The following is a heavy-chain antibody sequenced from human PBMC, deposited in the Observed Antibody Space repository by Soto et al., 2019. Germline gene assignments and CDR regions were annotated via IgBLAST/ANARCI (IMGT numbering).Heavy chain of an antibody. CDR3: VRRHVSATGIDWFDP. CDR2: FDPEDGET. Sequence: GASVKVSCKVSGYTLTELSMHWVRQAPGKGLEWMGGFDPEDGETIYAQKFQGRVTITRDTSASTAYMELSSLRSEDTAVYYCVRRHVSATGIDWFDPWGRGTLVTVSS. V-gene: IGHV1-24*01. CDR1: GYTLTELS. D-gene: IGHD6-13*01. J-gene: IGHJ5*02.